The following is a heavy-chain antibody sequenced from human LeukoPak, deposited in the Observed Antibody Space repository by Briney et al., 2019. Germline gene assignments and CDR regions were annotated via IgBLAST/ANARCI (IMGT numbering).Heavy chain of an antibody. CDR2: IHYSGST. D-gene: IGHD3-22*01. Sequence: SETLSLTCSVSGASTTSYYWNWIRQPPGKGLEWIGYIHYSGSTNYNPSLKSRVTISLDTSKNQFSLKLSSVTAADTAVYYCARAGYYYDSSGFRWFDPWGQGTLVTVSS. J-gene: IGHJ5*02. V-gene: IGHV4-59*01. CDR3: ARAGYYYDSSGFRWFDP. CDR1: GASTTSYY.